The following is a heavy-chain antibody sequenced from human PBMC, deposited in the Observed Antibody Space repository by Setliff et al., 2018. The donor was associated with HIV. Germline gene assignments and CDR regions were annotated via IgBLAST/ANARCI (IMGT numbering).Heavy chain of an antibody. D-gene: IGHD3-22*01. CDR1: GGTFRKYS. J-gene: IGHJ2*01. V-gene: IGHV1-69*13. CDR2: IIPMFGST. Sequence: SVKVSCKASGGTFRKYSISWVRQAPGQGPEWVGGIIPMFGSTTYAQKFYGRVTITADESTDIVEMELTGLTSEDTAMYYCARDDHYYDMGSIYSDWYFDAWGPATQVTVSS. CDR3: ARDDHYYDMGSIYSDWYFDA.